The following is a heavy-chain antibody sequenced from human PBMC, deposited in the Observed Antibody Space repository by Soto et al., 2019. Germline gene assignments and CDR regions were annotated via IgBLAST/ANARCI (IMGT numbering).Heavy chain of an antibody. CDR1: GASITSGHW. D-gene: IGHD3-16*01. CDR3: TRSTHAMNGGSHYMALDDDLVTGMDV. V-gene: IGHV4-4*02. CDR2: ISDRGST. J-gene: IGHJ6*02. Sequence: QVQLQESGPRLVRPSGALSLSCSVSGASITSGHWWTWVRQSPGKGLEWIGEISDRGSTNSNPSLKSRVSLSADTSQNQFSLRLTSVTAADTAIYYCTRSTHAMNGGSHYMALDDDLVTGMDVWGPGTTVTVSS.